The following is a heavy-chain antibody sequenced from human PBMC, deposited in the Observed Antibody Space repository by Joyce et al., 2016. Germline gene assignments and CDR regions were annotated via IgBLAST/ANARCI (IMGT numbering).Heavy chain of an antibody. J-gene: IGHJ6*02. D-gene: IGHD2-2*01. CDR3: ARRPVAANFPAFDIVALPGAQNAMDV. V-gene: IGHV3-21*01. CDR2: ITSTGSYI. CDR1: GFSLINYS. Sequence: EVQLVESGGGLVKPGGSLRLSCAASGFSLINYSMNWVRQAPGKGLEWVSSITSTGSYIYYAASVKGRFTVSRDNGRNSLSLQMNSLRAEDTAVYYCARRPVAANFPAFDIVALPGAQNAMDVWGQGTTVTVSS.